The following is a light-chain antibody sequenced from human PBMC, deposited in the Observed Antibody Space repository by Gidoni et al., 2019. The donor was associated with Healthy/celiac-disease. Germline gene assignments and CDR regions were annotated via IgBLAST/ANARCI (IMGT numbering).Light chain of an antibody. CDR2: DAS. Sequence: EIVLTQSPATLSLSPGERATLSCRANQSVSSYLAWYQQKPGQAPRLLIYDASNRATGIPARFSGSGCGTDFTLTISSLEPEDFAVYYCQQRSNWPPLFTFGPGTKVDIK. V-gene: IGKV3-11*01. J-gene: IGKJ3*01. CDR1: QSVSSY. CDR3: QQRSNWPPLFT.